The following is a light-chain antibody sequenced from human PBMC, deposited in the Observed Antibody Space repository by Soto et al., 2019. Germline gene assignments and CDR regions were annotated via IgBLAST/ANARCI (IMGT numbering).Light chain of an antibody. CDR1: QSVSRA. Sequence: DIVLPQSPATLSVSPGESATLSCRASQSVSRALACYQHVPGQAPRLLIYDSSTRATGVPARFSGSGSGTRFTLTISSLQSEDFAVYYCQQYNSWPPRYTFGQGTKLQI. CDR3: QQYNSWPPRYT. V-gene: IGKV3-15*01. CDR2: DSS. J-gene: IGKJ2*01.